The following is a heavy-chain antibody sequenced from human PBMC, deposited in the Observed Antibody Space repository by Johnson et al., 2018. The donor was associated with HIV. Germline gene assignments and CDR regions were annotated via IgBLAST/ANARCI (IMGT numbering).Heavy chain of an antibody. CDR1: GFTFDDYG. V-gene: IGHV3-20*04. D-gene: IGHD3-22*01. Sequence: VQLVESGGGVVQPGRSLRLSCAASGFTFDDYGMSWVRQAPGKGLAWVSGINWNGGSTGYADSVKGRFTISRDNAKNTLYLQMNSLRAQGTAVYYCAKGLIARQHYYDSSGYPFGAFDIWGQGTMVTVSS. CDR3: AKGLIARQHYYDSSGYPFGAFDI. J-gene: IGHJ3*02. CDR2: INWNGGST.